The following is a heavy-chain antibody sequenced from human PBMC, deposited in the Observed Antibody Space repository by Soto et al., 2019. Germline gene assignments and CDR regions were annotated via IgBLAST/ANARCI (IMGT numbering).Heavy chain of an antibody. J-gene: IGHJ6*02. D-gene: IGHD3-10*01. CDR2: IIPIFGTS. Sequence: QVQLVQSGAEVKKPGSSVKVSCKASGGTFSSYAISWVRQAPGQGLEWMGGIIPIFGTSNYAQKFQGRVTITADESTSAACMELSSLRSEDTAVYYCARDLFSYGSGSYYVGGYYYGMAVWGQGTTVTVCS. CDR3: ARDLFSYGSGSYYVGGYYYGMAV. V-gene: IGHV1-69*01. CDR1: GGTFSSYA.